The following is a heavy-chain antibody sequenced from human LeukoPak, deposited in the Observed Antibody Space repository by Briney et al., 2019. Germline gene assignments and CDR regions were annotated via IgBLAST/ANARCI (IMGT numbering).Heavy chain of an antibody. CDR1: GGSFSGYY. Sequence: SETLSLTCAVYGGSFSGYYWSWIRQPPGKGLEWIGYVYYSGSTNYNPSLKSRVTISVDTSENQFSLKLNSVTAADTAVYYCARGFSGYYSFDYWGQGTLVTVSS. CDR2: VYYSGST. D-gene: IGHD3-22*01. V-gene: IGHV4-59*01. J-gene: IGHJ4*02. CDR3: ARGFSGYYSFDY.